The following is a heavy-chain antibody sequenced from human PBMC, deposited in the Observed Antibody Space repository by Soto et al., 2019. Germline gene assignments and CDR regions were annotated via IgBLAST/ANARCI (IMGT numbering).Heavy chain of an antibody. CDR1: GRSFSGYY. CDR3: ARAGVLRYFDWSQYYYYGMDV. J-gene: IGHJ6*02. V-gene: IGHV4-34*01. Sequence: PSDTLSLTCAVYGRSFSGYYWSWIRQPPGKGLEWIGEINHSGSTNYNPSPKSRVTISVDTSKNQFSLKLSSVTAADTAVYYCARAGVLRYFDWSQYYYYGMDVWGQGTTVT. D-gene: IGHD3-9*01. CDR2: INHSGST.